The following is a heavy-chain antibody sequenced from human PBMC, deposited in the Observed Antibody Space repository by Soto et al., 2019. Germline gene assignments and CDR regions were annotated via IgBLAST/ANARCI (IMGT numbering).Heavy chain of an antibody. CDR1: GCTFSNYA. CDR2: IRGSGSST. D-gene: IGHD2-15*01. CDR3: ARRSPSWAFDI. V-gene: IGHV3-23*01. J-gene: IGHJ3*02. Sequence: EVQLLESGGGLVQPGGSLRLSCAASGCTFSNYAMSWVRQAPGKGLEWVSAIRGSGSSTYYADSVKGRFSISRDHSKNTLYLQMSSLRAEDTAVYYCARRSPSWAFDIWGQGTMVTVSS.